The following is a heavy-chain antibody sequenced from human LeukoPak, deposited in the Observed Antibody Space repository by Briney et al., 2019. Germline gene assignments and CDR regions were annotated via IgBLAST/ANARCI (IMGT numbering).Heavy chain of an antibody. Sequence: ASVKVSCKASGYTFTGYNMHWVRQAPGQGLEWMGRINPNSGGTNYAQKFQGRVTMTRDTSISTAYMELGRLRSDDTAVYYCARDSAYYDFWSGYPFDYWGQGTLVTVSS. D-gene: IGHD3-3*01. V-gene: IGHV1-2*06. CDR3: ARDSAYYDFWSGYPFDY. CDR2: INPNSGGT. CDR1: GYTFTGYN. J-gene: IGHJ4*02.